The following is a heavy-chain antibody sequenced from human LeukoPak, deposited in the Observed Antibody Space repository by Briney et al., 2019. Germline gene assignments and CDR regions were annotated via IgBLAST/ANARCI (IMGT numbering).Heavy chain of an antibody. Sequence: SETLSLTCTVSGGSISSSSYYWSWIRQPAGKGLEWIGRIYTSGSTNYNPSLKSRVTISVDTSKNQFSLKLSSVTAADTAVYYCARVLCSGGSCYTDYWGEGTLVTVPS. D-gene: IGHD2-15*01. CDR3: ARVLCSGGSCYTDY. CDR2: IYTSGST. CDR1: GGSISSSSYY. V-gene: IGHV4-61*02. J-gene: IGHJ4*02.